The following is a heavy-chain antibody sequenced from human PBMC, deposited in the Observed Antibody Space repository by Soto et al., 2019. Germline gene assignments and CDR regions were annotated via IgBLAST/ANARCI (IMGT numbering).Heavy chain of an antibody. J-gene: IGHJ4*02. CDR2: FSFYGRRDNT. CDR3: AKSLYYTNGATNNY. D-gene: IGHD2-8*01. Sequence: EVQLLESGGGLVQPGGSLRLSCVGSGFTFSSYDMTWVRQAPGKGLEWVSSFSFYGRRDNTYYADSVKGRFTISRDNSRNTGYLQIDILRAEDADVYYCAKSLYYTNGATNNYSAQGTLVTASS. CDR1: GFTFSSYD. V-gene: IGHV3-23*01.